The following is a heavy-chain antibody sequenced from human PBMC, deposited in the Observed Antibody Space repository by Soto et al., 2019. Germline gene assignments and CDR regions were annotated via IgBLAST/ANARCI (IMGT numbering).Heavy chain of an antibody. D-gene: IGHD4-17*01. CDR3: ARRYGDCSDF. V-gene: IGHV4-59*08. Sequence: PSETLSLTCTVSGGSISSYYWSWIRQPPGKGLEWIGYIYYSGSTNYNPSLKSRVTISVDTSKNQFSLKLSSVTAADTAVYYCARRYGDCSDFWGQGTLVTVSS. J-gene: IGHJ4*02. CDR2: IYYSGST. CDR1: GGSISSYY.